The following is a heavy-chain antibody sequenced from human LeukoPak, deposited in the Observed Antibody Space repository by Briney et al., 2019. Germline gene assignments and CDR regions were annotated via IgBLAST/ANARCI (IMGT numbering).Heavy chain of an antibody. CDR3: VFGAVGAFDI. D-gene: IGHD3-10*02. CDR1: GYTFTGYY. V-gene: IGHV1-2*02. J-gene: IGHJ3*02. CDR2: INPNSGGT. Sequence: GASVKVSCKASGYTFTGYYMHWVRQAPGQGLEWMGWINPNSGGTNYAQKFQGRVTMTRDTSISTAYMELSSLRSEDTAVYYCVFGAVGAFDIWGQGTMVTVSS.